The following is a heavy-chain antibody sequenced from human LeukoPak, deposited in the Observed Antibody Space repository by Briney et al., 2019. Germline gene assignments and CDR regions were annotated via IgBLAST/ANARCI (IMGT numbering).Heavy chain of an antibody. J-gene: IGHJ4*02. CDR3: ARSACSRTTCPDY. CDR2: IIPNSGDT. Sequence: ASVKVSCKASGYTFTDYYIHWVRQPPAQRLEWMGGIIPNSGDTNYAQKFQGRVTMTRDTYISKAYMELTSLRYDDAAVYYCARSACSRTTCPDYWGQGTLVTISS. V-gene: IGHV1-2*02. CDR1: GYTFTDYY. D-gene: IGHD2-2*01.